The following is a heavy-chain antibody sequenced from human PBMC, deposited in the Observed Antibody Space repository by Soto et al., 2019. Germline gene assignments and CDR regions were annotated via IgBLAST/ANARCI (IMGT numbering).Heavy chain of an antibody. CDR2: IIPIFSKT. J-gene: IGHJ4*02. CDR3: ARDVVRSSGGDS. D-gene: IGHD2-15*01. V-gene: IGHV1-69*01. Sequence: QVQLVQSGAEVKEPGTSVKVSCKASGGTFSTSSFVWVRQGPRQGLEWMGGIIPIFSKTNVAQKFQGRVTFTADESTRTAYMELSSLRSEDTAIYYCARDVVRSSGGDSWGQGTLVTGSS. CDR1: GGTFSTSS.